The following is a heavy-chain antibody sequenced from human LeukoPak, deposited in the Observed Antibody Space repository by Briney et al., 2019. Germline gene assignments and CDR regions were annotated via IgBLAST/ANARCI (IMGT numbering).Heavy chain of an antibody. J-gene: IGHJ6*02. D-gene: IGHD1-26*01. CDR3: AKHMRATNTYSFFGLDV. Sequence: PGRSLRLSRAAAGFTFKDYGMHWVRHPPGKGLEWVSSINWNGGGTDYADSVKGRFTISRDNAKNSLYLQLSSLRPEDTALYYCAKHMRATNTYSFFGLDVWGQGTTVTVSS. CDR1: GFTFKDYG. V-gene: IGHV3-9*01. CDR2: INWNGGGT.